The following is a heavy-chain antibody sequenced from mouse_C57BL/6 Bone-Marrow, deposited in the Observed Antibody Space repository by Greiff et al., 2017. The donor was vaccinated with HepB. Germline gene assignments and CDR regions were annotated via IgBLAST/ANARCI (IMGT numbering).Heavy chain of an antibody. D-gene: IGHD1-1*01. CDR1: GFTFSSYA. CDR2: ISSGGDYI. J-gene: IGHJ3*01. V-gene: IGHV5-9-1*02. CDR3: TRARYYYGSSPFAY. Sequence: EVKVVESGEGLVKPGGSLKLSCAASGFTFSSYAMSWVRQTPEKRLEWVAYISSGGDYIYYADTVKGRFTISRANARNTLYLQMSSLKSEDTAMYYCTRARYYYGSSPFAYWGQGTLVTVSA.